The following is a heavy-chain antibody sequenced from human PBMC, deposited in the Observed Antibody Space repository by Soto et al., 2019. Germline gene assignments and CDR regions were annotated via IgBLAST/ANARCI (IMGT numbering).Heavy chain of an antibody. CDR3: ARTSDPDYGSGTPEPFDP. CDR2: INHSGST. D-gene: IGHD3-10*01. J-gene: IGHJ5*02. CDR1: GGSFSGYY. V-gene: IGHV4-34*01. Sequence: QVQLQQWGAGLLKPSETLSLTCAVYGGSFSGYYWSWIRQPPGKGLEWIGEINHSGSTNYNPSLKSRVTISVDTSKNQFSLKLSSVTAADTAVYYCARTSDPDYGSGTPEPFDPWGQGTLVTVSS.